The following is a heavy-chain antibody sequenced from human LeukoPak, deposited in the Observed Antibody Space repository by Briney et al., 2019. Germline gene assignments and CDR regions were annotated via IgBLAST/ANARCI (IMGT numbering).Heavy chain of an antibody. Sequence: GGSLRLSCAASGFTFSSYSMNWVRQAPGKGLEWVSSISGSSSYINYADSVKGRFTISRDNAQNSLFLQLNSLRAEDTAVYYCARDPYSSGWYKDAFDIWGQGTMVTVSA. CDR2: ISGSSSYI. CDR3: ARDPYSSGWYKDAFDI. CDR1: GFTFSSYS. J-gene: IGHJ3*02. V-gene: IGHV3-21*01. D-gene: IGHD6-19*01.